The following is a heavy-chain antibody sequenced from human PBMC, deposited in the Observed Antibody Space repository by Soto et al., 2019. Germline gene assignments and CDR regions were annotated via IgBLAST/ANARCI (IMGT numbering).Heavy chain of an antibody. J-gene: IGHJ4*02. CDR3: AKDTAAAGH. D-gene: IGHD6-13*01. Sequence: ESGGGVVQPGRSLRLSCAASGFTFSSYAMHWVRQAPGKGLEWVAVISYDGSNKYYADSVKGRFTISRDNSKNTLYLQMNSLRAEDTAVYYCAKDTAAAGHWGQGTLVTVSS. CDR1: GFTFSSYA. V-gene: IGHV3-30*04. CDR2: ISYDGSNK.